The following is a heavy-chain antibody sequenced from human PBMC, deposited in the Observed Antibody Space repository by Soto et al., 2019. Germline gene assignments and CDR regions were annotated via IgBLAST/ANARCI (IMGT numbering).Heavy chain of an antibody. J-gene: IGHJ5*02. Sequence: ASVKVSCKASGYTFTSYAMHWVRQAPGQRLEWMGWINAGNGNTKYSQKFQGRVTITRDTSASTAYMELSSLRSEDTAVYYCMRARDGSNNWFHPWGQGTLVTVSS. D-gene: IGHD5-12*01. CDR2: INAGNGNT. CDR3: MRARDGSNNWFHP. V-gene: IGHV1-3*01. CDR1: GYTFTSYA.